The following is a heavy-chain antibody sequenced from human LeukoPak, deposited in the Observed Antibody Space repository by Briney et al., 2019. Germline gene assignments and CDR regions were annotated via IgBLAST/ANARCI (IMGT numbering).Heavy chain of an antibody. D-gene: IGHD4-23*01. V-gene: IGHV3-33*01. CDR3: ARVSESGNSDY. Sequence: GRSLRLSCAASGFSFTSHGMHWVRQAPGKGLEWVAVIWYDGTNKYYADSVKGRFTISRDTSNNMLYLQMNSLRAEDTAAYYCARVSESGNSDYWGQGTLVTVSS. CDR2: IWYDGTNK. CDR1: GFSFTSHG. J-gene: IGHJ4*02.